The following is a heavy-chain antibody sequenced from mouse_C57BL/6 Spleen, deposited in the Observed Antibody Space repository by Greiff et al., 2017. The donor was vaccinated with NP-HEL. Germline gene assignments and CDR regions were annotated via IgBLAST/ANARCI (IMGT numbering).Heavy chain of an antibody. CDR3: TRATTVVPFAY. CDR2: ISSGGDYI. D-gene: IGHD1-1*01. V-gene: IGHV5-9-1*02. J-gene: IGHJ3*01. Sequence: EVMLVESGEGLVKPGGSLKLSCAASGFTFSSYAMSWVRQTPEKRLEWVAYISSGGDYIYYADTVKGRFTISRDNARNTLYLQMSSLKSEDTAMYYCTRATTVVPFAYWGQGTLVTVSA. CDR1: GFTFSSYA.